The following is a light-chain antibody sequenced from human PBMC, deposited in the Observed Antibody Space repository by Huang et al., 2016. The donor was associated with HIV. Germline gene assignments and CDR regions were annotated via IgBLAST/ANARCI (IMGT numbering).Light chain of an antibody. V-gene: IGKV3-11*01. CDR1: QSLSSY. CDR3: HQRSSWPNT. Sequence: EIVLTQSPATLSLSPGERATLSCRASQSLSSYLAWCQQKPGQAPSLLIYDASNRATGIPARFSGSGSATDFTLTITTLVPADFAVYFCHQRSSWPNTFGQGTKLKIK. J-gene: IGKJ2*01. CDR2: DAS.